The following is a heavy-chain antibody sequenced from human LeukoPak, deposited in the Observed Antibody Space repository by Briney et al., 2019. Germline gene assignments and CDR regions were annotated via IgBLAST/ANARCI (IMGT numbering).Heavy chain of an antibody. Sequence: SGGSLRLSCAGSGFNFSSFWMHWVRQAPGKGLVWVSRISSDGSSTRYADSVKGRFTISRDNAKNTLYLQMNSLRAEDTAVYYCARDIDNYGGLDYWGQGTRVTVSS. CDR3: ARDIDNYGGLDY. CDR1: GFNFSSFW. J-gene: IGHJ4*02. D-gene: IGHD5-18*01. CDR2: ISSDGSST. V-gene: IGHV3-74*01.